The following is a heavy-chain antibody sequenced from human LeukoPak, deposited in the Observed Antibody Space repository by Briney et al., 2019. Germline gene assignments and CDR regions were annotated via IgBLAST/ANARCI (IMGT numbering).Heavy chain of an antibody. CDR3: AREQADSSGYYYFDY. D-gene: IGHD3-22*01. CDR2: FSSSGSTI. Sequence: GGSLRLSCAASGFTFSDYYMSWIRQAPGKGLEWVSYFSSSGSTIYYADSVKGRFTISRENAKNSLCLQMNGLPDEGTHGHYFAREQADSSGYYYFDYWGQGTLVTVSS. CDR1: GFTFSDYY. V-gene: IGHV3-11*01. J-gene: IGHJ4*02.